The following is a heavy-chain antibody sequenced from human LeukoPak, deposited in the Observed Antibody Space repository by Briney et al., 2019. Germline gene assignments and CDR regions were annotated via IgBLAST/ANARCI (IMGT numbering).Heavy chain of an antibody. CDR1: GGSFSTYG. V-gene: IGHV1-69*10. CDR2: IIPFLSKT. CDR3: ARDRATSAYDRRSFYFDS. Sequence: GASVKVSCKAPGGSFSTYGISWVRQAPGQGLEWMGGIIPFLSKTNYAQEFQGRVTITADESTSTAYMELSSLKSEDTALYFCARDRATSAYDRRSFYFDSWGQGTLVTVSS. D-gene: IGHD5-12*01. J-gene: IGHJ4*02.